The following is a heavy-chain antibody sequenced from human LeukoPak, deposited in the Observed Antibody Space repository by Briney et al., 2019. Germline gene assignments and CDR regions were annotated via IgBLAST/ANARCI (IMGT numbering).Heavy chain of an antibody. CDR3: ARDKSSAAGLFDY. Sequence: PGGSLGLSCAASGFTFSSYSMNWVRRAPGKGLEWVSSISSSSSYIYYADSVKGRFTISRDNAKNSLYLQMNSLRAEDTAVYYCARDKSSAAGLFDYWGQGTLVTVSS. CDR1: GFTFSSYS. J-gene: IGHJ4*02. CDR2: ISSSSSYI. D-gene: IGHD6-13*01. V-gene: IGHV3-21*01.